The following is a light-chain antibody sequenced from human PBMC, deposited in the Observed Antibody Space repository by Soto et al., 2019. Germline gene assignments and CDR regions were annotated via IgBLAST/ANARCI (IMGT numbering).Light chain of an antibody. CDR2: GNT. CDR3: QSYDSSLTVV. Sequence: QSGLTQPPSVSGAPGQRVTISCTGSSSNIGAGYDVHWYQQFPGTTPKFLIYGNTNRPSGVPDRFSASKSGTSASLDITGLQAEDEAEYFCQSYDSSLTVVFGGGTKLTVL. CDR1: SSNIGAGYD. V-gene: IGLV1-40*01. J-gene: IGLJ2*01.